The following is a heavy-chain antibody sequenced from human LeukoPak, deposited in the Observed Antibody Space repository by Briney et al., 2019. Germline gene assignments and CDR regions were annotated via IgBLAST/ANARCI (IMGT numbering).Heavy chain of an antibody. D-gene: IGHD4-17*01. CDR1: GGSFSGYY. J-gene: IGHJ3*02. Sequence: KPSETLSLTCAAYGGSFSGYYWSWIRQPPGKGLEWMGEINHSGSTNYNPSLKSRVTISVDTSKNQFSLKLSSVSAADTAVYYCTRGPRTTVTPLRAFDIWGQGTMVTVSS. CDR2: INHSGST. CDR3: TRGPRTTVTPLRAFDI. V-gene: IGHV4-34*01.